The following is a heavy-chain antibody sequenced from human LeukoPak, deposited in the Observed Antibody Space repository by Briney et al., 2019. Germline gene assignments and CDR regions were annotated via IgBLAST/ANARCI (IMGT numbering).Heavy chain of an antibody. CDR3: AKVLRCIAAYYFDY. D-gene: IGHD6-25*01. CDR1: EFSFSSYA. V-gene: IGHV3-30*04. CDR2: ISSDGRDK. J-gene: IGHJ4*02. Sequence: GGSLRLSCAASEFSFSSYAMHWVRQAPGKGLEWVAVISSDGRDKHHADSVQGRFTISRDISKNTLYLQMNSLRTEDKAVYYCAKVLRCIAAYYFDYWGQGALVTVSS.